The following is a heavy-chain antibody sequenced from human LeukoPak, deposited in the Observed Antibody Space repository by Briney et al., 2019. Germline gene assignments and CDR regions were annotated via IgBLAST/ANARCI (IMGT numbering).Heavy chain of an antibody. Sequence: GGSLRLSCAASGFPFSAYAMHWVRQAPGKGLEWVAVLLDERRNNYANSVKGRFTISRDNSKNTLYLQMNSLRAEDTAVYYCARDQGYETAFDYWGQGTLVTVSS. D-gene: IGHD3-3*01. CDR2: LLDERRNN. J-gene: IGHJ4*02. V-gene: IGHV3-33*01. CDR3: ARDQGYETAFDY. CDR1: GFPFSAYA.